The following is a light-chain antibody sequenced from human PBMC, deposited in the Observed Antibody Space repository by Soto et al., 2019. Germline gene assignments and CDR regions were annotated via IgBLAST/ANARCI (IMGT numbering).Light chain of an antibody. J-gene: IGLJ1*01. CDR1: SSDVGSYNL. V-gene: IGLV2-23*01. CDR2: EGS. CDR3: CSYAGSSSNYV. Sequence: QSALTQPASVSGSPGQSITISCTGTSSDVGSYNLVSWYQQHPGKAPKLMIYEGSKRPSGVSNRFSGSKSGSTASLTISGLQAEDEADYYCCSYAGSSSNYVFGTGTKVTAL.